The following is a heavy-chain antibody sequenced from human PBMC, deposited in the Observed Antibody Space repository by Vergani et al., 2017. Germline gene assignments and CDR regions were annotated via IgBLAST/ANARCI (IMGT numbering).Heavy chain of an antibody. D-gene: IGHD5-18*01. Sequence: QVKLVQSGAEVKKPGSSVKVSCKASGGTFRSYAISWVRQAPGQGLEWMGGIIPIFGTENYAQKFQGRVTITADESTSTAYMELSSLRSEDTAVYYCARDPGYSYGSLPRAFDIWGQGTMVTVSS. V-gene: IGHV1-69*01. J-gene: IGHJ3*02. CDR3: ARDPGYSYGSLPRAFDI. CDR2: IIPIFGTE. CDR1: GGTFRSYA.